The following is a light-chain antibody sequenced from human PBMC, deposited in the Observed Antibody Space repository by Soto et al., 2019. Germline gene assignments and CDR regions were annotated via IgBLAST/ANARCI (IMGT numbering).Light chain of an antibody. V-gene: IGLV2-14*03. CDR3: TSYTSSFSNV. Sequence: QSVLTQPASVSGSPGQSITISCTGTSSDVGGYNYVSWYQHHPGKAPKLMNYDVSNRPSGVANRFSGSKSGNTASLTISGLQAEDEADYYCTSYTSSFSNVFGTGTKLTVL. J-gene: IGLJ1*01. CDR1: SSDVGGYNY. CDR2: DVS.